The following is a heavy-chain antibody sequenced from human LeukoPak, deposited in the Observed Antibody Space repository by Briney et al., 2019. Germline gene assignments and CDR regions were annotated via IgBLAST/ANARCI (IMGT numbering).Heavy chain of an antibody. CDR3: AGKEGDYYYYGMDV. CDR1: GYSISSGYY. Sequence: SETLSLTCAVSGYSISSGYYWGRIRQPPGKGLEWIGSIYHSGSTYYNPSLKSRVTISVDTAKNQFSLKLSSVTAADTAVYYCAGKEGDYYYYGMDVWGKGTTVTVSS. D-gene: IGHD2-21*01. J-gene: IGHJ6*04. CDR2: IYHSGST. V-gene: IGHV4-38-2*01.